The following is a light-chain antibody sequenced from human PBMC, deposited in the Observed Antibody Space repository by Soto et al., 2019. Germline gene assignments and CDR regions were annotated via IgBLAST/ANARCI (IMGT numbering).Light chain of an antibody. V-gene: IGLV1-51*01. Sequence: QSVLTQPPSVSAAPGQKVTISCSGSSSNIGNNYVSWYQQLPGTAPKLLIYDNNKRPSGIPDRFSGSKCGTSATLGITGLQTGDEADYYCGTWDSSLSAEVFGGGTKLTVL. CDR1: SSNIGNNY. CDR2: DNN. J-gene: IGLJ3*02. CDR3: GTWDSSLSAEV.